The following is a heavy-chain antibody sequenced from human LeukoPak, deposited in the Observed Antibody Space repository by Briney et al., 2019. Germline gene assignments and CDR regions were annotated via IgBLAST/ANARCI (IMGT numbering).Heavy chain of an antibody. V-gene: IGHV3-21*01. D-gene: IGHD2-2*01. CDR2: ISSGSTYI. J-gene: IGHJ4*02. Sequence: PGGSLRLPCAASGFTFSNYNINWIRQAPGKGLEWVSSISSGSTYIYYADSVRGRFTISRDNAKDSLFLQMNSLRAEDTAVYYCARVSCRTPSCYELHFDYWGQGTLVTVSS. CDR1: GFTFSNYN. CDR3: ARVSCRTPSCYELHFDY.